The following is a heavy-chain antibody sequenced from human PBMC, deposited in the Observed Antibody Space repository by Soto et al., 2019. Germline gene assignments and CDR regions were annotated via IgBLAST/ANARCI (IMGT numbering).Heavy chain of an antibody. J-gene: IGHJ5*02. D-gene: IGHD2-2*01. CDR1: GYSFTSYW. V-gene: IGHV5-51*01. Sequence: GESLKISCKGSGYSFTSYWIGWVRQMPGKGLEWMGIIYPGDSDTRYSPSFQGQVTISADKSISTAYLQWSSLKASDTAMYYCARGAGYSTSRHRIGSRPSWFDPWGQGALVTVSS. CDR3: ARGAGYSTSRHRIGSRPSWFDP. CDR2: IYPGDSDT.